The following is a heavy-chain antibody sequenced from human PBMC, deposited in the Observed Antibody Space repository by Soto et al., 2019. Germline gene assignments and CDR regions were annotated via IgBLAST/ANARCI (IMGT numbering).Heavy chain of an antibody. CDR2: IIPIFGTA. Sequence: SVKVSCKASGGTFSSYAISWVRQAPGQGLEWMGGIIPIFGTANYAQKFQGRVTITADESTSTAYMELSSLRSEDTAVYYCARGNCSGGSCYRRIYYYGMDVWGQGTTVTV. D-gene: IGHD2-15*01. J-gene: IGHJ6*02. V-gene: IGHV1-69*13. CDR1: GGTFSSYA. CDR3: ARGNCSGGSCYRRIYYYGMDV.